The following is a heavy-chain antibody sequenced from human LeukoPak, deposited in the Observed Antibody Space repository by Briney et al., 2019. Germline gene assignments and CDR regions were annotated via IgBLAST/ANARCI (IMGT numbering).Heavy chain of an antibody. CDR1: GGSISSYY. J-gene: IGHJ6*03. D-gene: IGHD3-9*01. CDR2: IYTSGST. V-gene: IGHV4-4*07. Sequence: SETLSLTCAVSGGSISSYYWSWIRQPAGKGLEWIGRIYTSGSTNYNPSLKSRVTMSVDTSKNQFSLKLSSVTAADTAVYYCAREDFDWLFLGYYYYYMDVWGKGTTVTISS. CDR3: AREDFDWLFLGYYYYYMDV.